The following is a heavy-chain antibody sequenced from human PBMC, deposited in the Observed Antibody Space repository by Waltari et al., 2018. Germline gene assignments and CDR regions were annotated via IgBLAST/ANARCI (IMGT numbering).Heavy chain of an antibody. D-gene: IGHD6-19*01. CDR1: GYTFTASY. Sequence: QVQLVQSGAEVKKPGASVKVSCKASGYTFTASYMPWVRQAHGQGLEWMGWINPNSGGTNYAQKFQGWVTMTRDTSIDTAYMELSRLRSDDTAVYYCAVIEYSSLPPVDYWGQGTPVTVSS. J-gene: IGHJ4*02. CDR3: AVIEYSSLPPVDY. CDR2: INPNSGGT. V-gene: IGHV1-2*04.